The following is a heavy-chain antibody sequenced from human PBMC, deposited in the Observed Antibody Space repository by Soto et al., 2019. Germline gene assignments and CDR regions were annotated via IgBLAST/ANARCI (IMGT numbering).Heavy chain of an antibody. V-gene: IGHV1-18*04. Sequence: VKVACPTSGYPLSSYGIGWVGQAPGQGLEWMGWISAYNGNTNYAQKLQGRVTMTTDTSTSTAYMELRSLRSDDTAVYYCARNLEVAAHYYYYGMDVWGQGTTVTVYS. J-gene: IGHJ6*01. CDR1: GYPLSSYG. CDR3: ARNLEVAAHYYYYGMDV. D-gene: IGHD6-19*01. CDR2: ISAYNGNT.